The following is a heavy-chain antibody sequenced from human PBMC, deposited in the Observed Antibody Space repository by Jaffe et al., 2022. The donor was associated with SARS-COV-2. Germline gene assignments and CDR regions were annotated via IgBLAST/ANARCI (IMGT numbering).Heavy chain of an antibody. V-gene: IGHV4-59*01. D-gene: IGHD5-12*01. Sequence: QVQLQESGPGLVKPSETLSLTCTVSGGSISSYYWSWIRQPPGKGLEWIGYIYYSGSTNYNPSLKSRVTISVDTSKNQFSLKLSSVTAADTAVYYCARDLRDGYNYQDWFDPWGQGTLVTVSS. J-gene: IGHJ5*02. CDR3: ARDLRDGYNYQDWFDP. CDR2: IYYSGST. CDR1: GGSISSYY.